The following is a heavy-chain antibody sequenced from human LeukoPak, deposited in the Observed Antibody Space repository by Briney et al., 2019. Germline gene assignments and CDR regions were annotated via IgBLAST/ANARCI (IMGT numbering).Heavy chain of an antibody. V-gene: IGHV4-39*01. CDR2: VHYSGST. CDR3: ARLGATGGYYYYYYMDV. J-gene: IGHJ6*03. D-gene: IGHD1-26*01. CDR1: GGSISSTKFY. Sequence: SETLSLTCTVSGGSISSTKFYWGWVRQPPGKRLEWIGSVHYSGSTFYNPSLKSRVTISVDTSKNQFSLKLSSVTAADTAVYYCARLGATGGYYYYYYMDVWGKGSTVTVSS.